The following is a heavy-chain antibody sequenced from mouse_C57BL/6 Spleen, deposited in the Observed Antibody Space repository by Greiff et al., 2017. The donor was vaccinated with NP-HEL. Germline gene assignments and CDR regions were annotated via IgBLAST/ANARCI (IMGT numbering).Heavy chain of an antibody. Sequence: EVQVVESGGGLVKPGGSLKLSCAASGFTFSDYGMHWVRQAPEKGLEWVAYISSGSSTIYYADTVKGRFTISRDNAKNTLFLQMTSLRSEDTAMYYCARRDYERDVYAMGDWGQGTSVTVSS. CDR3: ARRDYERDVYAMGD. V-gene: IGHV5-17*01. CDR1: GFTFSDYG. J-gene: IGHJ4*01. CDR2: ISSGSSTI. D-gene: IGHD2-4*01.